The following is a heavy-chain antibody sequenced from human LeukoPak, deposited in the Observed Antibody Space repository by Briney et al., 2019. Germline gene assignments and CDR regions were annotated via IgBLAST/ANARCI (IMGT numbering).Heavy chain of an antibody. CDR1: GYSISSGYY. J-gene: IGHJ5*02. CDR2: IYHSGST. V-gene: IGHV4-38-2*02. Sequence: SETLSLTCTVSGYSISSGYYWGWIRQPPGKGLEWIGSIYHSGSTYYNPSLKSRVTISVDTSKNQFSLKLSSVTAADTAVYYCARGVPGIAAAGAQWFDPWGQGTLVTVSS. D-gene: IGHD6-13*01. CDR3: ARGVPGIAAAGAQWFDP.